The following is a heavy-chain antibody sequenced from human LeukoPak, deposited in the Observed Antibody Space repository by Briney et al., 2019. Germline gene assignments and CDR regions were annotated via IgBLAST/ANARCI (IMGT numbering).Heavy chain of an antibody. CDR3: ARVGSGWDLFDY. Sequence: SETLSLTCAVYGGSFSGYYWSWIRQPPGKGLEWIGEINHSGSTNYNPSLKSRVTISVDTSKNQFSLKLSSVTAADTAVYYCARVGSGWDLFDYWGQGTLVTVSS. CDR2: INHSGST. CDR1: GGSFSGYY. V-gene: IGHV4-34*01. J-gene: IGHJ4*02. D-gene: IGHD6-19*01.